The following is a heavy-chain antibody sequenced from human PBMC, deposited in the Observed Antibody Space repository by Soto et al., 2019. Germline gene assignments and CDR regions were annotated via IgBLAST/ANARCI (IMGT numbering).Heavy chain of an antibody. CDR1: GYTFTSYD. V-gene: IGHV1-8*01. J-gene: IGHJ4*02. CDR3: ARGSFRGIAARQVFVGNIDY. Sequence: ASVKVSCKASGYTFTSYDINWVRQATGQGLEWMGWMNPNSGNTGYAQKFQGRVTMTRNTSISTAYMELSSLRSEDTAVYYCARGSFRGIAARQVFVGNIDYWGQGTLVTVSS. CDR2: MNPNSGNT. D-gene: IGHD6-6*01.